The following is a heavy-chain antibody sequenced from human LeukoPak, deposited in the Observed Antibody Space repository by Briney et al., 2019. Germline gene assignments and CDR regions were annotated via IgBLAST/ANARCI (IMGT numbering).Heavy chain of an antibody. CDR1: GFTFSSYA. V-gene: IGHV3-30-3*01. CDR2: ISYDGSNK. CDR3: VRDGVTYYYDSSGYADPPTYYYYGMDV. Sequence: GGSLRLSCAASGFTFSSYAMHWVRQAPGKGLEWVAVISYDGSNKYYADSVKGRFTISRDNSKNTLYLQMNSLRAEDTAVYYCVRDGVTYYYDSSGYADPPTYYYYGMDVWGQGTTVTVSS. J-gene: IGHJ6*02. D-gene: IGHD3-22*01.